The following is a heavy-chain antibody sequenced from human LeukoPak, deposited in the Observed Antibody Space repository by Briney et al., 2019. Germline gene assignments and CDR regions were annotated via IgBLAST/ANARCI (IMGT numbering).Heavy chain of an antibody. V-gene: IGHV3-15*01. CDR3: ASSTHYYDSSGYSGWYFDL. CDR1: GFTFSNAW. CDR2: IKSKTDGGTT. Sequence: GGSLRLSCAASGFTFSNAWMSWVRQAPGKGLEWVGRIKSKTDGGTTDYAAPVKGRFTISRDDSKNTLYLQMNSLRAGDTAVYYCASSTHYYDSSGYSGWYFDLWGRGTLVTVSS. J-gene: IGHJ2*01. D-gene: IGHD3-22*01.